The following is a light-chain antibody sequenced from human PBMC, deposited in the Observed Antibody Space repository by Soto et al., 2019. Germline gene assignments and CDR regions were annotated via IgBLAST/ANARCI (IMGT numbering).Light chain of an antibody. CDR1: QSISTY. V-gene: IGKV1-6*01. CDR2: AAS. J-gene: IGKJ1*01. Sequence: IQMTQSPSSLSAYVGDRVTITCRASQSISTYLNWYLQKPGKAPNLLIYAASTLQSGVPSRFSGSGSGRDFTLTISSLQPEDFATYYCLLDYAYFWAFGQGTKVDIK. CDR3: LLDYAYFWA.